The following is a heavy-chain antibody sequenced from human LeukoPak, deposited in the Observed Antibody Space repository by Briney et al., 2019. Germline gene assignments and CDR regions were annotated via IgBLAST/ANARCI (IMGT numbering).Heavy chain of an antibody. CDR2: LYTGGNI. CDR3: AGGQMSTSGGFDN. CDR1: GFSVSDKY. V-gene: IGHV3-53*01. D-gene: IGHD5-24*01. J-gene: IGHJ4*02. Sequence: GQSLRPSCAPSGFSVSDKYMSWVRQPPGKGLDWVSVLYTGGNIYYADFVKGRFTISRDNSNNMVFLQMNSLTAEDTALYYCAGGQMSTSGGFDNWGQGALVTVSS.